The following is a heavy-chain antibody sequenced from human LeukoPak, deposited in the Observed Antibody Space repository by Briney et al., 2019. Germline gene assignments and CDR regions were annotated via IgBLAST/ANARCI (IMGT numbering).Heavy chain of an antibody. D-gene: IGHD3-22*01. CDR1: GCSISSSSYY. J-gene: IGHJ4*02. CDR3: ARSLYYSGSSGYFDY. Sequence: PSETLSLTCTVSGCSISSSSYYWGWIRQPPGKGLEWIGSIYYSGSTYYNPSLKSRVTISVDTSKNQFCLKLSSVTAADTAVYYGARSLYYSGSSGYFDYWGQGTLVTVPS. V-gene: IGHV4-39*07. CDR2: IYYSGST.